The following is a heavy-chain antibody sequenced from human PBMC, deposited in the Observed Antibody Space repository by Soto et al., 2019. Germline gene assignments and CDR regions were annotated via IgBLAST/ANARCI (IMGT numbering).Heavy chain of an antibody. CDR3: ARSPLIDYGDYGLFDY. J-gene: IGHJ4*02. V-gene: IGHV4-4*02. CDR2: IYHSGST. D-gene: IGHD4-17*01. Sequence: SETLSLTCAVSSGSISSSNWWSWVRQPPGKGLEWIGEIYHSGSTNYNPSLKSRVTISVDKSKNQFSLKLSSVTAADTAVYYCARSPLIDYGDYGLFDYWGQGTLVTVSS. CDR1: SGSISSSNW.